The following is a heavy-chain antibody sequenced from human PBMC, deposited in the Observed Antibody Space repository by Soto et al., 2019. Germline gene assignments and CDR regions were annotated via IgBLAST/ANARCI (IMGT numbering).Heavy chain of an antibody. CDR1: GFTFSNYL. D-gene: IGHD3-10*01. Sequence: EVQLVESGGDLVQPGGSLRLSCAASGFTFSNYLMHWVRQAPGKGLVWVSRINGDGSSTSYANSVKGRFTISRDNAKNTVYLQKNSLRDEDTAVYYCARHYASGTYSVDYWGQGTLVTVSS. CDR3: ARHYASGTYSVDY. V-gene: IGHV3-74*01. J-gene: IGHJ4*02. CDR2: INGDGSST.